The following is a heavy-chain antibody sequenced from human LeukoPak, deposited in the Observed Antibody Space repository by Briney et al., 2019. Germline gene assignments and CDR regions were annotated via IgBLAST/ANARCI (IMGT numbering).Heavy chain of an antibody. D-gene: IGHD2-2*01. CDR1: SGSISSATYY. V-gene: IGHV4-61*02. J-gene: IGHJ3*02. CDR2: IYTSGST. CDR3: ARVQDLIVVVPAAPHAFDI. Sequence: SETLSLTCTVSSGSISSATYYWSWIRQPAGKGLEWIGRIYTSGSTNYNPSLSSRVTISVDTSKNQVSLKLSSVTAADTAMYYCARVQDLIVVVPAAPHAFDIWGQGTMVTVSS.